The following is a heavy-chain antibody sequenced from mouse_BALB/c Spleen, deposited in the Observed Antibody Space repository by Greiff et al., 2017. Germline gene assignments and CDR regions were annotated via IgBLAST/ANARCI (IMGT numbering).Heavy chain of an antibody. V-gene: IGHV10-3*03. CDR3: VREGLRYGKRYAMDY. CDR2: IRSKSNNYAT. Sequence: EVQVVESGGGLVQPKGSLKLSCAASGFTFNTYAMHWVCQAPGKGLEWVARIRSKSNNYATYYADSVKDRFTISRDDSQSMLYLQMNNLKTEDTAMYYCVREGLRYGKRYAMDYWGQGTSVTVSS. D-gene: IGHD1-1*01. J-gene: IGHJ4*01. CDR1: GFTFNTYA.